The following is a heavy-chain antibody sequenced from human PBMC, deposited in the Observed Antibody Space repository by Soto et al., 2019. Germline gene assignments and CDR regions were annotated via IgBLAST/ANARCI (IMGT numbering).Heavy chain of an antibody. D-gene: IGHD6-19*01. CDR1: GFTVTIST. J-gene: IGHJ4*02. V-gene: IGHV1-58*01. CDR3: PADKGLAGYSSGTLGY. CDR2: IVVGSRNT. Sequence: AVKVCGNASGFTVTISTVQWVRHSRGQRLEWIGWIVVGSRNTNYAQKFQERVTINRDMSTRQDYMELSSLRYEDTPVYCCPADKGLAGYSSGTLGYWAQGILVTVT.